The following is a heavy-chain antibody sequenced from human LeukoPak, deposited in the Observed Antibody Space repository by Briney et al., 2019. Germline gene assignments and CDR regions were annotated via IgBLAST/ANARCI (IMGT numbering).Heavy chain of an antibody. D-gene: IGHD5-18*01. CDR1: GYSISSGYY. CDR2: IYYSGST. V-gene: IGHV4-38-2*02. J-gene: IGHJ4*02. CDR3: ASGEYTYGFPPFDY. Sequence: SETLSLTCTVSGYSISSGYYWYWIRQPPGKGLEWIGSIYYSGSTYYNPSLKSRVTISVDTSKNQFSLKLNSVTAADTAVFYCASGEYTYGFPPFDYWGQGTLVTVSS.